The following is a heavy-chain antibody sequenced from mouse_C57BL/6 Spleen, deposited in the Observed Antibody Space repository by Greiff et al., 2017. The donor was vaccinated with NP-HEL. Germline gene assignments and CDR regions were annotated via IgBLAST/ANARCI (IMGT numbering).Heavy chain of an antibody. CDR3: ARGDYGMNYAMDY. D-gene: IGHD1-1*01. J-gene: IGHJ4*01. CDR1: GYTFTDYY. V-gene: IGHV1-76*01. Sequence: QVQLQQSGAELVRPGASVKLSCKASGYTFTDYYINWVKQRPGQGLEWIARIYPGSGNTYYNEKFKGKATLTAEKSSSTAYMQLSSLTSEDSAVYFCARGDYGMNYAMDYWGQGTSVTVSS. CDR2: IYPGSGNT.